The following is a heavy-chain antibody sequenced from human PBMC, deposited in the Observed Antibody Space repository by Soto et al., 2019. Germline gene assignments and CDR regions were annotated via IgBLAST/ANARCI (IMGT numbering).Heavy chain of an antibody. CDR1: GFTFGASA. CDR2: ISGSGAST. Sequence: PGGSLRLSCAASGFTFGASALQWVRQAPGKGLEWVSSISGSGASTYYADSVKGRFTISRDNSENTLYLQMNTLRAEDTAVYYCAKMSDGWYGAFHIWGQGTMVTVSS. V-gene: IGHV3-23*01. D-gene: IGHD6-19*01. CDR3: AKMSDGWYGAFHI. J-gene: IGHJ3*02.